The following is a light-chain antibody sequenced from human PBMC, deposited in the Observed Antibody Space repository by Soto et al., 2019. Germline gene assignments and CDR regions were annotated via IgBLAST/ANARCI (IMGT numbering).Light chain of an antibody. J-gene: IGLJ2*01. V-gene: IGLV2-11*01. CDR1: SSDVGGYNY. CDR2: DVS. CDR3: CSYAGNYTLL. Sequence: QSALTQPRSVSGSPGQSVTISCTGTSSDVGGYNYVSWYQQHPGKAPKLMIYDVSKRPSGVPDRFSGSKSGNTASVAISGLLAEDEADYYCCSYAGNYTLLFGGGTKLTVL.